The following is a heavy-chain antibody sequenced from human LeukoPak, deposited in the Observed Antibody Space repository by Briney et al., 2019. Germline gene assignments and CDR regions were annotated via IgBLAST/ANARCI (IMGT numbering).Heavy chain of an antibody. CDR1: GYTFTGYY. CDR2: INPNSGGT. CDR3: ARGPSQYCSGGSCYERFYYYYYMDV. D-gene: IGHD2-15*01. V-gene: IGHV1-2*02. J-gene: IGHJ6*03. Sequence: ASVKVSCKASGYTFTGYYMQWVRQAPGQGLEWMGWINPNSGGTNYAQKFQGRVTMTRDTSISTAYMELSRLRSDDTAVYYCARGPSQYCSGGSCYERFYYYYYMDVWGKGTTVTVSS.